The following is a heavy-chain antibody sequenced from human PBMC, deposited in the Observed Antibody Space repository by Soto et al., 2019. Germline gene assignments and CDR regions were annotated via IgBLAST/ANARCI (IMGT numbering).Heavy chain of an antibody. J-gene: IGHJ5*02. D-gene: IGHD2-15*01. CDR3: ARGLGYCSGGSCYSRHNWFDP. CDR1: GGSFSGYY. CDR2: INHSGST. V-gene: IGHV4-34*01. Sequence: PSETLSLTCAVYGGSFSGYYWSWIRQPPGKGLEWIGEINHSGSTNYNPSLKGRVTISVDTSKNQFSLKLSSVTAADTAVYYCARGLGYCSGGSCYSRHNWFDPWGQGTLVTVSS.